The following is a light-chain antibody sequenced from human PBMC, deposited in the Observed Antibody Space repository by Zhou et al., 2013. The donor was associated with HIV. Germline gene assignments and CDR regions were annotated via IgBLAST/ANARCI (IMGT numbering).Light chain of an antibody. CDR2: GTS. CDR1: HTIATMY. Sequence: VLTQSPGTLSLSPGETASLSCRASHTIATMYFAWYQQKPGRAPTLLIYGTSTRATGIPDRFSGSGSGTDFTLTISRLEPEDSAVYYCQQFGGPPLCSFGQGTKLEIK. J-gene: IGKJ2*04. V-gene: IGKV3-20*01. CDR3: QQFGGPPLCS.